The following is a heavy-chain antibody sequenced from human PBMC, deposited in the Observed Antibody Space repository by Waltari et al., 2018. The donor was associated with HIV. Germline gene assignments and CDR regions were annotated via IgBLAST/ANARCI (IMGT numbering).Heavy chain of an antibody. CDR1: GFSFVTYA. D-gene: IGHD6-13*01. V-gene: IGHV3-23*01. Sequence: EVQFLDSGGGLVQRGQSLRISCTVSGFSFVTYALSWVRQAPGKGLEWVSAISGTGDHTFYADSVKGRFTISRDNSKRTLYLQMNSLRAEDTALYYCARHSSSHPYYYAMDVWGQGTTVTVSS. CDR2: ISGTGDHT. CDR3: ARHSSSHPYYYAMDV. J-gene: IGHJ6*02.